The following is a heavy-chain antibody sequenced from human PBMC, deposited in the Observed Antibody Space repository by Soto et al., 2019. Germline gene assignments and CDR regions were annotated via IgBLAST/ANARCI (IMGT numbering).Heavy chain of an antibody. J-gene: IGHJ6*03. V-gene: IGHV3-9*01. Sequence: EVQLVESGGGLVQPGRSLRLSCAASGFTFDDYAMHWVRQAPGKGLEWVSGISWNSGSIGYADSVKGRFTISRDNAKNSLYLQMNSLRAEDTALYYCAKGPMDVWGKGTTVTVSS. CDR3: AKGPMDV. CDR2: ISWNSGSI. CDR1: GFTFDDYA.